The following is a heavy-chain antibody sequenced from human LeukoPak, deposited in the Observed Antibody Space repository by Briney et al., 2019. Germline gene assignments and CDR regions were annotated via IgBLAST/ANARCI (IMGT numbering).Heavy chain of an antibody. CDR3: TRGVYYYDSSGKIDY. J-gene: IGHJ4*02. D-gene: IGHD3-22*01. CDR2: LSYDGRNK. CDR1: GFIFSNYV. V-gene: IGHV3-30*04. Sequence: PGRSLRLSCAASGFIFSNYVMHWVRQAPGKGLEWVAVLSYDGRNKYYADSLKGRFTISRDNSKNTLYLQMNSLRAEDTAVYYCTRGVYYYDSSGKIDYWGQGTLVTVSS.